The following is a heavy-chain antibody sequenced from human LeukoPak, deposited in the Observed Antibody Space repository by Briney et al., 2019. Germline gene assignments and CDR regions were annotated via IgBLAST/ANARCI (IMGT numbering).Heavy chain of an antibody. D-gene: IGHD6-19*01. J-gene: IGHJ3*02. V-gene: IGHV3-48*03. CDR3: AKDIQWLVQGGAFDI. CDR1: GFTFSSYE. Sequence: GGSLRLSCAASGFTFSSYEMNWVRQAPGNGLEWVSYISSSGSTMYYADSVKGRFTISRGNAKNSLYLQMNSLRAEDMALYYCAKDIQWLVQGGAFDIWGQGTMVTVSS. CDR2: ISSSGSTM.